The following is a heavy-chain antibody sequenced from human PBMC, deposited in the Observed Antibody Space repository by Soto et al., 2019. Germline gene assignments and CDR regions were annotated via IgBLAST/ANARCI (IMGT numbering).Heavy chain of an antibody. Sequence: GASVKVSCKASGYTFTSYGISWVRQAPGQGLEWMGWISAYNGNTNYAQKLQGRVTMTTDTSTSTAYMELRSLRSDDTAVYYCARVLDTAMVKNGYNWFDPWGQGTLVTVSS. CDR1: GYTFTSYG. D-gene: IGHD5-18*01. J-gene: IGHJ5*02. CDR3: ARVLDTAMVKNGYNWFDP. CDR2: ISAYNGNT. V-gene: IGHV1-18*01.